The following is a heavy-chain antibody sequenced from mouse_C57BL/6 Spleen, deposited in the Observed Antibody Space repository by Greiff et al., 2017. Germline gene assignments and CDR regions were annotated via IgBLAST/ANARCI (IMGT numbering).Heavy chain of an antibody. J-gene: IGHJ3*01. Sequence: QVHVKQPGAELVKPGASVKMSCKASGYTFTSYWITWVKQRPGQGLEWIGDIYPGSGSTNYNEKFKSKATLTVDTSSSTAYMQLSSLTSEDSAVYYCARKGEGYSNPFAYWGQGTLVTVSA. CDR1: GYTFTSYW. D-gene: IGHD2-5*01. CDR3: ARKGEGYSNPFAY. V-gene: IGHV1-55*01. CDR2: IYPGSGST.